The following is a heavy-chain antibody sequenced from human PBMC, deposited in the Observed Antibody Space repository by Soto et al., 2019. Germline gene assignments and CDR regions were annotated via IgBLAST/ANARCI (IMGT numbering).Heavy chain of an antibody. Sequence: GGSLRLSCAASGFTFSIYAMHWVRQAPGKGLEWVAFISHDGSNKDYADSVKGRFTISRDNSRNTLFLQMNSLRAEDTAVYYCARDYYKYYDSSGYYRSPAYWGQGTLVTVSS. J-gene: IGHJ4*02. CDR1: GFTFSIYA. CDR3: ARDYYKYYDSSGYYRSPAY. D-gene: IGHD3-22*01. V-gene: IGHV3-30*14. CDR2: ISHDGSNK.